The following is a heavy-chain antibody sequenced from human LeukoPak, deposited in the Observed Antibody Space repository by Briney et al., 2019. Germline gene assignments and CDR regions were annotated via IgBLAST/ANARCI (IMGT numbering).Heavy chain of an antibody. CDR2: IKQDGSEK. J-gene: IGHJ4*02. Sequence: PGGSLRLSCAASGFTFSSYWMSWVRQAPGKGLEWVANIKQDGSEKYYVDSVKGRFTISRDNSKNTLYLQMNSLRAEDTAVYYCARDGGGYYGSGTFYWGQGTLVTVSS. CDR3: ARDGGGYYGSGTFY. V-gene: IGHV3-7*01. CDR1: GFTFSSYW. D-gene: IGHD3-10*01.